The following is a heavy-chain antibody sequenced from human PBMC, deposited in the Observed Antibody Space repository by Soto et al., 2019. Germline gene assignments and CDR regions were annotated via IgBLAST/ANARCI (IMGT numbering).Heavy chain of an antibody. CDR1: GGTFSSYA. CDR3: ATLPSGYYYDSSGYDPFDY. D-gene: IGHD3-22*01. CDR2: IIPIFGTA. Sequence: EASVKVSCKASGGTFSSYAISWVRQAPGQGLEWMGGIIPIFGTANYAQKFQGRVTITADESTSTAYMELSSLRSEDTAVYYCATLPSGYYYDSSGYDPFDYRGQGTLVTVSS. J-gene: IGHJ4*02. V-gene: IGHV1-69*13.